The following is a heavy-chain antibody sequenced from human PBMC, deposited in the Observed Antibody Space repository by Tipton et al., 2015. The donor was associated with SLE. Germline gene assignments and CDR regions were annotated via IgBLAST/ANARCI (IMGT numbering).Heavy chain of an antibody. CDR3: ASSKTGTTNAFDY. Sequence: TLSLTCSVSGASISSSSYYWGWIRQPPGKGLEWIGSIYYSGSTYYNPSLKSRVTISVDTSKNQFSLKLSSVTAADTAVYYCASSKTGTTNAFDYWGQGTLVTVSS. CDR1: GASISSSSYY. D-gene: IGHD1-7*01. V-gene: IGHV4-39*01. J-gene: IGHJ4*02. CDR2: IYYSGST.